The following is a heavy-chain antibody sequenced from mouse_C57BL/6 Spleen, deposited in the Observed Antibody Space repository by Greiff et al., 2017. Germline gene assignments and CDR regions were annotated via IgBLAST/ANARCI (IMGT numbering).Heavy chain of an antibody. V-gene: IGHV1-20*01. CDR3: ARGNDYDDAWFAY. J-gene: IGHJ3*01. CDR2: INPYNGDT. CDR1: GYSFTGYF. Sequence: VQLKESGPELVKPGDSVKISCKASGYSFTGYFMNWVMQSHGKSLEWIGRINPYNGDTFYNQKFKGKATLTVDKSSSTAHMELRSLTSEDSAVYYCARGNDYDDAWFAYWGQGTLVTVSA. D-gene: IGHD2-4*01.